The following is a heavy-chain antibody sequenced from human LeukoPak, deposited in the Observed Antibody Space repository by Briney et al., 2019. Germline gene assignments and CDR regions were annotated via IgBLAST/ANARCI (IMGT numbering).Heavy chain of an antibody. CDR2: IYYSGST. J-gene: IGHJ4*02. CDR3: ARHPVRAEGLDY. Sequence: SETLSLTCTVSGGSISSANYYWNWIRQPAGEGLEWIGYIYYSGSTNYNPSLKSRVTISVDTSKNQFSLKLSSVTAADTAVYYCARHPVRAEGLDYWGQGTLVTVSS. V-gene: IGHV4-61*10. CDR1: GGSISSANYY. D-gene: IGHD1-1*01.